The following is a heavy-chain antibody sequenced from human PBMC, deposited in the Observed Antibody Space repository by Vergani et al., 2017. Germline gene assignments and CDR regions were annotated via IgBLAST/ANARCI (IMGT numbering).Heavy chain of an antibody. CDR3: ARPRWGRMLDMAVLGGGFNS. CDR1: GFSFSSYS. Sequence: QVQLVESGGGVVQPGRSLRLSCAASGFSFSSYSMHWVRQAPGKGLEWVAAIWYDGSKTYYADSVKGRFTISRDNSKDTLFLQMNSLRAEDTAVYYCARPRWGRMLDMAVLGGGFNSWVRGTLVTVSS. J-gene: IGHJ4*02. D-gene: IGHD6-19*01. V-gene: IGHV3-33*01. CDR2: IWYDGSKT.